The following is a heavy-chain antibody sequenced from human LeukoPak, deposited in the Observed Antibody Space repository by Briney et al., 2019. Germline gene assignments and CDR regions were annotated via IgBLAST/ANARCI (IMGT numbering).Heavy chain of an antibody. Sequence: GGSLRLSCAASGFTFSSYGMHWVRQAPGKGLEWVAVISYDGSNKYYADSVKGRFTISRDNSKNTLYLQMNSLRAEDTAVYYCAIIAAGGFSYDAFDIWGQGTMVTVSS. CDR1: GFTFSSYG. D-gene: IGHD6-13*01. J-gene: IGHJ3*02. CDR3: AIIAAGGFSYDAFDI. V-gene: IGHV3-30*03. CDR2: ISYDGSNK.